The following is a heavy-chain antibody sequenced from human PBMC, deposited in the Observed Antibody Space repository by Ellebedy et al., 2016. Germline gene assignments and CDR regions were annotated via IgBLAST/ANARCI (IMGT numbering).Heavy chain of an antibody. CDR2: ISSSSSYI. CDR3: ARDGGGACGGDCYSNWYFDL. V-gene: IGHV3-21*01. J-gene: IGHJ2*01. CDR1: GFTFSSYS. Sequence: GGSLRLSXAASGFTFSSYSMNWVRQAPGKGLEWVSSISSSSSYIYYADSVKGRFTISRDNAKNSLYLQMNSLRAEDTAVYYCARDGGGACGGDCYSNWYFDLWGRGTLVTVSS. D-gene: IGHD2-21*02.